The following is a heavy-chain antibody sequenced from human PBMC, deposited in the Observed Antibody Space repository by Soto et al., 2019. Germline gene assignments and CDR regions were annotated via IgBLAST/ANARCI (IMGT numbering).Heavy chain of an antibody. J-gene: IGHJ5*02. CDR2: IYYSVST. V-gene: IGHV4-30-4*01. Sequence: SETLSLTCTVSGGSISSGDYYWSWIRQPPGKGLEWIGYIYYSVSTYYNPSLKSRVTISVDTSKNQFSLKLSSVTAADTAVYYCARESMGYADNWFDPWGQGTLVTVSS. CDR3: ARESMGYADNWFDP. CDR1: GGSISSGDYY. D-gene: IGHD5-12*01.